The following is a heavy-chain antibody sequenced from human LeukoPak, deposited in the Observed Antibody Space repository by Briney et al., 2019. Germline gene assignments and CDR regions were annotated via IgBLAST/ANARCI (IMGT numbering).Heavy chain of an antibody. CDR1: GGSISSSSYY. V-gene: IGHV4-39*07. J-gene: IGHJ4*02. Sequence: PSETVSLTCTVSGGSISSSSYYWGWIRQPPGKGLEWIGSIYYSGSTYYNPSLKSRVTISLDSSKNQFSLNLSSVTAADTAVYYCARRACSGGSCPNDYWGQGTLVTVST. CDR2: IYYSGST. D-gene: IGHD2-15*01. CDR3: ARRACSGGSCPNDY.